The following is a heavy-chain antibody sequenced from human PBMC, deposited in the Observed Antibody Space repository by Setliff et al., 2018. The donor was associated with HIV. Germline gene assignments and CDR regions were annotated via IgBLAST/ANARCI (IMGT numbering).Heavy chain of an antibody. D-gene: IGHD4-17*01. CDR2: VFYSGST. Sequence: KPSETLSLTCTVSGGSISSASYFWGWIRQSPGRGLEWIGSVFYSGSTYYNPSLRSRITISVDMSKNQFSLKLNSVTAADTAIYYCARHRSYGDYDPNWFDPWGRGTLVTVSS. CDR1: GGSISSASYF. V-gene: IGHV4-39*01. J-gene: IGHJ5*02. CDR3: ARHRSYGDYDPNWFDP.